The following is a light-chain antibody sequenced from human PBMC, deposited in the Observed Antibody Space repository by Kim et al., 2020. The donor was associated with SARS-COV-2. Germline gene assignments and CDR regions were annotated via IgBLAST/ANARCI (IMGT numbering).Light chain of an antibody. Sequence: SYELTQDPAVSVALGQTVSITCQGDSLRSYYATWYQQKPGQAPILVIYGKNNRPSGIPDRFSGSSSGNTASLTITGTQAGDEADYYCNSRDSNDNVVFGGGTQLTVL. CDR3: NSRDSNDNVV. CDR1: SLRSYY. V-gene: IGLV3-19*01. J-gene: IGLJ2*01. CDR2: GKN.